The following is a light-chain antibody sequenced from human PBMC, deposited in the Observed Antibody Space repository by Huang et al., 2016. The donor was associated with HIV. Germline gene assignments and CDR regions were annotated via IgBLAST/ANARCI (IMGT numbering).Light chain of an antibody. J-gene: IGKJ2*01. Sequence: EIVMTQSPATLSVSPGERATLSCRASQGVNSNLAWYQQKPGQAPRLLIYGASTRATGIPARFSGSGSGTGFTLTISSLQSEDFAVYYCQQYNNWPPYTFGQGTKLEIK. CDR2: GAS. CDR1: QGVNSN. CDR3: QQYNNWPPYT. V-gene: IGKV3-15*01.